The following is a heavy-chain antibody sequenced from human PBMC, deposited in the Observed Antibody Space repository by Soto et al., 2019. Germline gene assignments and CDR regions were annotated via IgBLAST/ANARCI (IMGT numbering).Heavy chain of an antibody. Sequence: GASVKVSCKASGYTFTSYYMHWVRQAPGQGLEWMGIINPSGGSTSYAQKFQGRVTMTRDTSTSTVYMELSSLRSEDTAVYYCARGGSSSQRPFNWFDPWGQGTLVTVSS. CDR1: GYTFTSYY. D-gene: IGHD6-6*01. J-gene: IGHJ5*02. V-gene: IGHV1-46*03. CDR2: INPSGGST. CDR3: ARGGSSSQRPFNWFDP.